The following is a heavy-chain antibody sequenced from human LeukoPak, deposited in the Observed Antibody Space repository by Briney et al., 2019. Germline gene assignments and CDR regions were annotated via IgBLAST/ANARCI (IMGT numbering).Heavy chain of an antibody. D-gene: IGHD1-14*01. J-gene: IGHJ3*02. CDR2: IKQDGSEK. CDR1: GLTFSSYW. CDR3: ARGTFVGRYACAI. Sequence: PGGSLRLSCAASGLTFSSYWMSWVRQAPGKGLEWVANIKQDGSEKYYVDSVKGRFTISRDNAKNSLYLQMNSLRAEDTAVYYCARGTFVGRYACAIWALATRGTVSS. V-gene: IGHV3-7*01.